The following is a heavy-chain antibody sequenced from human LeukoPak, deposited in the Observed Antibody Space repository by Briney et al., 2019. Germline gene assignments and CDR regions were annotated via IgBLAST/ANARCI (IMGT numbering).Heavy chain of an antibody. Sequence: GRSLRLSCAASGFIFNSYGMHWVRQAPGKGLEWVAVISYDGSNKYYADSVKGRFAISRDNSKNTLYLQMNSLRAEDTAVYYCAKDSSTWYGWFDPWGQGTLATASS. CDR1: GFIFNSYG. D-gene: IGHD6-13*01. CDR3: AKDSSTWYGWFDP. J-gene: IGHJ5*02. V-gene: IGHV3-30*18. CDR2: ISYDGSNK.